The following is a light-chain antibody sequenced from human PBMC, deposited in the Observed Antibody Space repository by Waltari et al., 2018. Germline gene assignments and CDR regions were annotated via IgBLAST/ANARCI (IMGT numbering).Light chain of an antibody. V-gene: IGKV1-39*01. CDR1: QSISSY. Sequence: DIQMTQSPSSLSESVGDRVPITCRASQSISSYLNWYQQKPGKAPKLLIYAASSLQSGVPSRFSGSGSGTDFTLTISSLQPEDFATYYCQQSYSTLYTFGQGTKLEIK. J-gene: IGKJ2*01. CDR3: QQSYSTLYT. CDR2: AAS.